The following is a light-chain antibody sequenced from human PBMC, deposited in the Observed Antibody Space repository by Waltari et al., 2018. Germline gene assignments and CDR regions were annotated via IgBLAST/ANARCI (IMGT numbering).Light chain of an antibody. Sequence: QSALTQPAPVSGSPGQSITISCTGTSSDVGGYNYVSWYQQHPGKAPKLMIYDVSNRPSGVSNRFSGSKSGNTASLTISGLQAEDEADYYCSSYTTSSTLVLFGGGTKLTVL. V-gene: IGLV2-14*03. CDR3: SSYTTSSTLVL. CDR1: SSDVGGYNY. J-gene: IGLJ2*01. CDR2: DVS.